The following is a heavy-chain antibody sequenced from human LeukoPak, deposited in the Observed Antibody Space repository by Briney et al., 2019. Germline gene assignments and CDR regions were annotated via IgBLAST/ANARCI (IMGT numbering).Heavy chain of an antibody. Sequence: TGGSLRLSCAASGFTFSTFAMSWVRQAPGTGLEWVSCFSGSGASTYYADSVKGRFTISRDNSKNTLYLQMNSLRAEDTAVYYCAKFSPTPLLNYYYYGMDVWGQGTTVTVSS. CDR2: FSGSGAST. J-gene: IGHJ6*02. CDR3: AKFSPTPLLNYYYYGMDV. V-gene: IGHV3-23*01. CDR1: GFTFSTFA.